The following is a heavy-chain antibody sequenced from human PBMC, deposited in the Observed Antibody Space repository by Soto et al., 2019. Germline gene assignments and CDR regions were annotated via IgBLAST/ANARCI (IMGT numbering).Heavy chain of an antibody. J-gene: IGHJ4*02. V-gene: IGHV3-30*18. D-gene: IGHD2-2*02. Sequence: PGGSLRLSCAASGFTFSSYGMHWVRQAPGKGLEWVAVISYDGSNKYYADSVKGRFTISRDNSKNTLYLQMNSLRAEDTAVYYCAKDQVNIVVVPAAIGFDYWGQGTLVTVSS. CDR2: ISYDGSNK. CDR1: GFTFSSYG. CDR3: AKDQVNIVVVPAAIGFDY.